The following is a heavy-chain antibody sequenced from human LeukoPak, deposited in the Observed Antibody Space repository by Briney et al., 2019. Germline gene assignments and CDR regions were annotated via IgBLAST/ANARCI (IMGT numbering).Heavy chain of an antibody. Sequence: GGSLRLSCAASGFSISGYWMHWVRQAAGEGLVWVSRMNSGGTTINYADSVKGRFTISRDNVDNTLHLQMNSLRVEDTAVYYCISEVLVRASASLGLWGQGTLVTVSS. V-gene: IGHV3-74*01. CDR2: MNSGGTTI. D-gene: IGHD2-2*01. J-gene: IGHJ4*01. CDR3: ISEVLVRASASLGL. CDR1: GFSISGYW.